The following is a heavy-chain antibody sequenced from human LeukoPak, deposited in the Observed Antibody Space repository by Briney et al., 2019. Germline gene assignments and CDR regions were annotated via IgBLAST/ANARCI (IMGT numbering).Heavy chain of an antibody. CDR3: AKDPYSSSWYLDYMDV. CDR2: IRYDGSNK. V-gene: IGHV3-30*02. D-gene: IGHD6-13*01. CDR1: GFNFSTYG. J-gene: IGHJ6*03. Sequence: GGSLRLSCAASGFNFSTYGMHWVRQAPGKGLEWVAYIRYDGSNKYYGDSVEGRFTISRDTSKNTLYLQMNSVRVEDAAVYYCAKDPYSSSWYLDYMDVWGRGTTVTISS.